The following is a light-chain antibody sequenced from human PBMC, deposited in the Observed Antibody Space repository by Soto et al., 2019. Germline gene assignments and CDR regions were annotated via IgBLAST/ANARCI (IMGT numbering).Light chain of an antibody. CDR1: QSVSSSY. J-gene: IGKJ1*01. CDR3: QQYGSSSWT. Sequence: EIVLTQSPGTLSLSPGERATLSCRASQSVSSSYLAWYQQKTGQAPRLLIYGASSRATGIPDRFSGSGSGTDFTLTISRLEPEDLAVYYCQQYGSSSWTVGQGTKVEI. CDR2: GAS. V-gene: IGKV3-20*01.